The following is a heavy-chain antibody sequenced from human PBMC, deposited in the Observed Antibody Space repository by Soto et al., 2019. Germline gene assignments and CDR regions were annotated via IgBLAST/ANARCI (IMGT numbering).Heavy chain of an antibody. CDR1: GYSLRGNY. D-gene: IGHD3-22*01. CDR2: INPNSSGT. V-gene: IGHV1-2*02. J-gene: IGHJ6*02. CDR3: ARDLIIDGTENYAMDV. Sequence: ASVKVSCKASGYSLRGNYIHGVRQTPGQGLESIGWINPNSSGTVYAQKFQGTVTMTRDTSLTTVYMQLNRLTSDDSAVYYCARDLIIDGTENYAMDVFRQRNTFTICS.